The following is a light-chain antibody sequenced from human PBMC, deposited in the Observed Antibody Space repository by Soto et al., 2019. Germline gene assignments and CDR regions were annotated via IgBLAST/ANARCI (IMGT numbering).Light chain of an antibody. CDR3: GADHGGGSNFVDV. Sequence: QPVLPQPPSASASLGASVTLTCTLSSGYSNYKVDWYQQRPGKGPRFVMRVGTGGIVGSKGDGIPDRFSVLGSGLNRYLTINNIQEEDESDYYCGADHGGGSNFVDVFGTGTKVTVL. V-gene: IGLV9-49*01. J-gene: IGLJ1*01. CDR2: VGTGGIVG. CDR1: SGYSNYK.